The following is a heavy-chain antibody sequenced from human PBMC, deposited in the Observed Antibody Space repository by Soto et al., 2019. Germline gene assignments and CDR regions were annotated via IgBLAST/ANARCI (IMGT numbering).Heavy chain of an antibody. V-gene: IGHV1-69*12. CDR3: ARARGGVGATGDAFDI. CDR1: VGTFSSYA. CDR2: INPICGTA. D-gene: IGHD1-26*01. Sequence: QVQLVQSGAEVKKPGSSVKVSCKASVGTFSSYAISWVRPAPGQGLEWMGGINPICGTANYAQKFQGRVTITEDECTSPAYMELISLRTEDTAVYYGARARGGVGATGDAFDIWGQGTMVTVSS. J-gene: IGHJ3*02.